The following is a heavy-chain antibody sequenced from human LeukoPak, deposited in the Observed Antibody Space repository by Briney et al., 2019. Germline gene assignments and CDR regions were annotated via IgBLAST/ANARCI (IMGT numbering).Heavy chain of an antibody. CDR3: AKVPHDYGRNSADDYGMDV. D-gene: IGHD4-23*01. V-gene: IGHV3-30*18. CDR1: GFSFSIYG. Sequence: PGGSLRLSCAASGFSFSIYGMHWVRQAPGKGLEWVALISYEGSAKYYPDSVKGRFTISRDNSENTLYLQMNSLRAEDTAVYYCAKVPHDYGRNSADDYGMDVWGQGTTVTVSS. CDR2: ISYEGSAK. J-gene: IGHJ6*02.